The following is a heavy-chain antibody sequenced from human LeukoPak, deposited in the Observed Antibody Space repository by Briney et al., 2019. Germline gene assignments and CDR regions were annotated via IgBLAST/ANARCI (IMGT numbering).Heavy chain of an antibody. CDR2: INPNSGGT. D-gene: IGHD2-15*01. V-gene: IGHV1-2*02. CDR3: ARAGYCSDGKCYTFDY. Sequence: ASVKVSCKASGYTFTAYSMHWVRQAPGQGLEWMGWINPNSGGTDCAQRFQGRVTKTRDTSITMLYMEMSSLTPDDTAVYYCARAGYCSDGKCYTFDYWGQGTLVTVSS. J-gene: IGHJ4*02. CDR1: GYTFTAYS.